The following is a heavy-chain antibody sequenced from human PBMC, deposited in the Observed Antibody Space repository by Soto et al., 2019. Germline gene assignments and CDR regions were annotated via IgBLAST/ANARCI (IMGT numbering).Heavy chain of an antibody. J-gene: IGHJ6*02. CDR2: IIPIPGTA. D-gene: IGHD2-2*01. CDR3: ARSQGSSTSLAIYYYYYYGMDV. Sequence: QVQLVQSGAEVKKPGSSVKVSCKASGGTFGSYAISWVRQAPGQGLEWMGGIIPIPGTANYAQKFQGRVTIAADESTSTAYMELSSLRSEDTAMYYCARSQGSSTSLAIYYYYYYGMDVWGQGTTVTVSS. CDR1: GGTFGSYA. V-gene: IGHV1-69*01.